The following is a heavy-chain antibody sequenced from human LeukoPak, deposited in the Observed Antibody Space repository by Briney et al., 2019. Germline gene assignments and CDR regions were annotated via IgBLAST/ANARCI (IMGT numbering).Heavy chain of an antibody. CDR2: INTNTGNP. CDR1: GYTFTGYY. D-gene: IGHD4-23*01. J-gene: IGHJ6*03. V-gene: IGHV7-4-1*02. CDR3: ARGRPATVVTRYYYYYYMDV. Sequence: ASVKVSCKASGYTFTGYYMHWVRQAPGQGLEWMGWINTNTGNPTYAQGFTGRFVFSLDTSVSTAYLQISSLKAEDTAVYYCARGRPATVVTRYYYYYYMDVWGKGTTVTVSS.